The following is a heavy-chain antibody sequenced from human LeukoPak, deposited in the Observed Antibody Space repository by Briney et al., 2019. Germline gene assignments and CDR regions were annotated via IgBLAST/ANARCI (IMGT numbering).Heavy chain of an antibody. V-gene: IGHV3-33*06. CDR3: AKGGSSGYYVDY. Sequence: GGSLRLSCAASGFTFSSYGMHWVRQAPGKGLEWVAVIWYDGSNKYYADSVKGRFTISRDNSKNTLYLQMNSLRAEDTAVYYCAKGGSSGYYVDYWGQGILVTVSS. CDR2: IWYDGSNK. CDR1: GFTFSSYG. J-gene: IGHJ4*02. D-gene: IGHD3-22*01.